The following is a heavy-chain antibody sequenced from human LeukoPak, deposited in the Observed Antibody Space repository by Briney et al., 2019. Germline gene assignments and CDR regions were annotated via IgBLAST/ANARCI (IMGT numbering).Heavy chain of an antibody. CDR2: INAGNGNT. Sequence: GASVKVSCKASGYTFTGYYMHWVRQAPGQRLEWMGWINAGNGNTKYSQKFQGRVTITRDTSASTAYMELSSLRSEDTAVYYCARERIAAAGHLVTDYWGQGTLVTVSS. V-gene: IGHV1-3*01. D-gene: IGHD6-13*01. CDR1: GYTFTGYY. J-gene: IGHJ4*02. CDR3: ARERIAAAGHLVTDY.